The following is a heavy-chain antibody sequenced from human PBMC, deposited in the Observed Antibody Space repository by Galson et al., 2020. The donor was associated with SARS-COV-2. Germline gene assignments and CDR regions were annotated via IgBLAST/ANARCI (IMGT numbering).Heavy chain of an antibody. V-gene: IGHV3-74*01. CDR3: ARGDATPRTMDV. CDR1: GFTFSSFW. CDR2: IDGGGSRT. Sequence: GGSLRLSCAASGFTFSSFWMHWVRQAPGKGLVWVSRIDGGGSRTNYADSVKGRFTISRDNAKNTLYLQMNSLRVEDTAEYYCARGDATPRTMDVCGQGTTVTVSS. J-gene: IGHJ6*02.